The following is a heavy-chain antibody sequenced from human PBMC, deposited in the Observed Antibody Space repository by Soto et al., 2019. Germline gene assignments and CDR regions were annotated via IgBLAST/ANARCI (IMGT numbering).Heavy chain of an antibody. CDR1: GYTFTSYG. Sequence: QVQLVQSGAEVKKPGASVKVSCKASGYTFTSYGISWVRQAPGQGLEWMGWISAYNGNTNYAQKLQGRVTMTTDTATSTAYMELRSLRSDDTAVYYWARDRNVWGVVAATNWFDPWGQGTLVTVSS. D-gene: IGHD2-15*01. V-gene: IGHV1-18*01. CDR2: ISAYNGNT. J-gene: IGHJ5*02. CDR3: ARDRNVWGVVAATNWFDP.